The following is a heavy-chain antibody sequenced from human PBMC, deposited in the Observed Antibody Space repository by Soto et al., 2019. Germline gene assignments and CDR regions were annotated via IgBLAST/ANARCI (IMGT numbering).Heavy chain of an antibody. CDR3: ARGRSFSYDSTPPPMFDP. CDR2: IGTLSDT. V-gene: IGHV3-13*01. CDR1: GFTFSTFD. D-gene: IGHD3-10*01. J-gene: IGHJ5*02. Sequence: QTGGALRLSCAGSGFTFSTFDIRWVGQAPGKGLEWVSGIGTLSDTFYAASVQGRFTISRQNAKNSVYLQMNSLRAGDTAFYYCARGRSFSYDSTPPPMFDPWGQGTLVTVSS.